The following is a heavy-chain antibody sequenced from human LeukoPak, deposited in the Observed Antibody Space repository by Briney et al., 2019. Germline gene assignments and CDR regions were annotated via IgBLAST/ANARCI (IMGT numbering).Heavy chain of an antibody. V-gene: IGHV4-30-2*01. CDR1: GGSISSGDYP. CDR2: IFHTGHT. CDR3: ARGFYGSGSQFDY. J-gene: IGHJ4*02. Sequence: SETLSLTCAVSGGSISSGDYPWTWIRQPPGKGLEWIGYIFHTGHTSYNPSLKSRVTISVDMSKNQLSLKLSSVTAADTAVYYCARGFYGSGSQFDYWGQGTLVTVSS. D-gene: IGHD3-10*01.